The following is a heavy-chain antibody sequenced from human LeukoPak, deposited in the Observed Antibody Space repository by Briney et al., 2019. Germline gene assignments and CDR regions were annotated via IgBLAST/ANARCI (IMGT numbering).Heavy chain of an antibody. CDR1: GFTFDDYA. V-gene: IGHV3-21*01. D-gene: IGHD2-2*01. CDR2: ISSSGSFI. Sequence: MSGGSLRLSCAASGFTFDDYAMHWVRQVPGKGLEWVSSISSSGSFIYYADSLRGRFTISRDNAKNSLYLQMNSLRAEDTAVYYCARGSCSSVSCNLDSWGQGTLVTVSS. J-gene: IGHJ4*02. CDR3: ARGSCSSVSCNLDS.